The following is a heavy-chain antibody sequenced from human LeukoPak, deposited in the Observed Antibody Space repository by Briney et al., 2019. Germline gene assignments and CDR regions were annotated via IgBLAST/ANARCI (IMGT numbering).Heavy chain of an antibody. D-gene: IGHD5-24*01. Sequence: PSETLSLTCAVYGGSFSGYYWSWIRQPPGKGLEWIGEINHSGSTNYNPSLKSRVTISVDTSKNQFSLKLSSVTAADTAVYYCARETKKRWLQFTYDAFDIWGQGTMVTVSS. J-gene: IGHJ3*02. V-gene: IGHV4-34*01. CDR3: ARETKKRWLQFTYDAFDI. CDR2: INHSGST. CDR1: GGSFSGYY.